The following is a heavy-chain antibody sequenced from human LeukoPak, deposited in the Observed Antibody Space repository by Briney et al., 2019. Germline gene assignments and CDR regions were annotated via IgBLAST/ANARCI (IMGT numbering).Heavy chain of an antibody. CDR3: VRGRGSYGWFDP. V-gene: IGHV3-74*01. D-gene: IGHD3-10*01. Sequence: LVWVSRISGDGTARNYADSVQGRFTISRDDAKSTVDLQMNSLRGEDTAVYYCVRGRGSYGWFDPWGQGTLVTVSS. J-gene: IGHJ5*02. CDR2: ISGDGTAR.